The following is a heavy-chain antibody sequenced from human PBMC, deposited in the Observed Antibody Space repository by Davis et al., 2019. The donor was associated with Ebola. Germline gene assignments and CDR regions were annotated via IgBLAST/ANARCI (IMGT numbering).Heavy chain of an antibody. D-gene: IGHD6-19*01. Sequence: GGSLRLSCAASGFNFNTYDMTWVRQPPGKGLQWVSAVSGSGASTYYANSVRGRFTVSRDNSKNTLFLQMNSLRDEDTAVYYCAKEKVSGSSYYLDYWGQGTLVTVSS. CDR2: VSGSGAST. V-gene: IGHV3-23*01. CDR3: AKEKVSGSSYYLDY. J-gene: IGHJ4*02. CDR1: GFNFNTYD.